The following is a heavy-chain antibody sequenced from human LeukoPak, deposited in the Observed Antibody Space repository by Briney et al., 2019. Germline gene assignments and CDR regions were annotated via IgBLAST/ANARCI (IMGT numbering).Heavy chain of an antibody. Sequence: GGSLRLSCAASGFTFSSYWMSWVRQAPGKGLEWVANIKQDGSEKYYVDSVKGRFTISRDNAKNSLYLQMNSLRAEDTAVYYCARDIWVQGYFDWIPRGGVNYGMDVWGQGTTVTVSS. CDR3: ARDIWVQGYFDWIPRGGVNYGMDV. V-gene: IGHV3-7*01. CDR1: GFTFSSYW. D-gene: IGHD3-9*01. CDR2: IKQDGSEK. J-gene: IGHJ6*02.